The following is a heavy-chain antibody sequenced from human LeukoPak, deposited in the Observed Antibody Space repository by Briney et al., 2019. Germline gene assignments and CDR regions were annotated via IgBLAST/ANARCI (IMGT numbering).Heavy chain of an antibody. CDR3: ARDVTGTTTSGFDY. J-gene: IGHJ4*02. D-gene: IGHD1-20*01. Sequence: SETLSLTCAVYGGSFSGYYWSWIRQPPGKGLEWIGEINHSGSTNYNPSLKSRVTMSVDTSKNQFSLKLSSVTAADTAVYYCARDVTGTTTSGFDYWGQGTLVTVSS. CDR1: GGSFSGYY. V-gene: IGHV4-34*01. CDR2: INHSGST.